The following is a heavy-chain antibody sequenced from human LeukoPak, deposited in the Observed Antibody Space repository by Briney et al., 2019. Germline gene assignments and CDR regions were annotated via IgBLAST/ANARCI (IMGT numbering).Heavy chain of an antibody. V-gene: IGHV3-23*01. J-gene: IGHJ4*02. D-gene: IGHD6-13*01. Sequence: GGSLRLSCAASGFTFSPSAMTWVPQAPGKGLEWVSSISGSGGGTYYADSVKGRFIISRDNSKNTLYLQMNGLRADDTAVYYCAKGTAAVDYWGQGTLVTVSS. CDR2: ISGSGGGT. CDR3: AKGTAAVDY. CDR1: GFTFSPSA.